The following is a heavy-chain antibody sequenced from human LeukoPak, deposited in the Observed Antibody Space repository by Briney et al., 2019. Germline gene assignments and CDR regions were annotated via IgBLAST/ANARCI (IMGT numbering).Heavy chain of an antibody. Sequence: PSETLSLTCTVSGGSISSYYWSWIRQPPGKGLEWIGYIYYSGSTNYNPSLKSRVTISVDTSKNQFSLKLSSVTAADTAVYYCARLTIYASGEDSWGQGTLVTVSS. CDR2: IYYSGST. D-gene: IGHD2/OR15-2a*01. V-gene: IGHV4-59*08. CDR1: GGSISSYY. J-gene: IGHJ4*02. CDR3: ARLTIYASGEDS.